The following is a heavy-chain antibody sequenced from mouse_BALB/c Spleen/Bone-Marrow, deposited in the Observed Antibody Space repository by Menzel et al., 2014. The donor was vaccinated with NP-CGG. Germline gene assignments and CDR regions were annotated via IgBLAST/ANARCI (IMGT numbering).Heavy chain of an antibody. CDR1: GYAFSSYW. V-gene: IGHV1-80*01. J-gene: IGHJ2*01. D-gene: IGHD2-4*01. CDR2: IYPGDDGT. CDR3: TRRYYDYDVRYFDY. Sequence: QVQLQQSGAELVRPGSSVKISCKASGYAFSSYWLNWVKQRPGQGLEWIGQIYPGDDGTNYNGKFKGKATLTADKSSSTAYMQLSSLTSEDSAVCFCTRRYYDYDVRYFDYWGQGTTLTVSS.